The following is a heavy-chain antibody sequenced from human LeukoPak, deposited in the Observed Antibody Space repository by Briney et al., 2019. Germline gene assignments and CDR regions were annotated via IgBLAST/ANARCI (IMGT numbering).Heavy chain of an antibody. CDR1: GFMFRNYW. D-gene: IGHD4-17*01. V-gene: IGHV3-7*03. CDR3: ARVGRHDYGDPDFDS. J-gene: IGHJ4*02. Sequence: GGSLRLSCAASGFMFRNYWMSWVRQAPGKGLEWVANIKQDGSDKYYADSVKGRFTISRDNAKNSLYLQMNNLRADDTAVYYCARVGRHDYGDPDFDSWGQGTLVTVSS. CDR2: IKQDGSDK.